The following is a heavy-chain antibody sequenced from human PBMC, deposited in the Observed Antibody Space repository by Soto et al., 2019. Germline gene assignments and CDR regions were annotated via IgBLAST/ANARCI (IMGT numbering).Heavy chain of an antibody. CDR3: ARSGVTAAATNWFDP. J-gene: IGHJ5*02. V-gene: IGHV4-39*01. D-gene: IGHD6-13*01. Sequence: XGILSLTFSVSGGSISSGSYYWGWIRQTPGRGLEWIASMYHGGTTYSNPSLKSRVTISVDTSKNQFSLRLTSVTAADAAVYYCARSGVTAAATNWFDPWGQGTLVTVSS. CDR2: MYHGGTT. CDR1: GGSISSGSYY.